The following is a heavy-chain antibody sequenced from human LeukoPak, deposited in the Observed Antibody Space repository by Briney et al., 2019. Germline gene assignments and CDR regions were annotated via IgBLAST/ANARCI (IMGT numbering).Heavy chain of an antibody. CDR3: AKDWDVLRYFEPFDY. J-gene: IGHJ4*02. D-gene: IGHD3-9*01. Sequence: GGSLRLSCAASGFTFSSYGMSWVRQAPGKGLEWVSAISGSGGSTYYADSVKGRFTISRDNSKNTLYLQMNSLRAEDTAVYYCAKDWDVLRYFEPFDYWGQGTLVTVSS. CDR1: GFTFSSYG. CDR2: ISGSGGST. V-gene: IGHV3-23*01.